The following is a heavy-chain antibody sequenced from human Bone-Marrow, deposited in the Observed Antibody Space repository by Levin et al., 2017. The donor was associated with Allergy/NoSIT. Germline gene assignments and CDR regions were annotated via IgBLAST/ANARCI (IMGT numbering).Heavy chain of an antibody. D-gene: IGHD4-17*01. CDR3: TRELNGDYGWGGMDV. J-gene: IGHJ6*02. V-gene: IGHV3-53*01. CDR1: EFIVGNTF. CDR2: IYPDGST. Sequence: LSGGSLRLSCAASEFIVGNTFMSWVRQAPGEGLQWVSVIYPDGSTYYADSVKGRFTVSRDNSKNTLYLQMNSLRAEDTAVYYCTRELNGDYGWGGMDVWGHGTTVTVSS.